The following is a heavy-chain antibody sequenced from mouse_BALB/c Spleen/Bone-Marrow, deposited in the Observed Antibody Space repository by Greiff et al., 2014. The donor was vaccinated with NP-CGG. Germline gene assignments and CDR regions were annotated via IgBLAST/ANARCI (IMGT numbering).Heavy chain of an antibody. D-gene: IGHD2-14*01. J-gene: IGHJ4*01. CDR1: GYSFTSYW. Sequence: EVQLVESGTVLARPGASVKMSCKASGYSFTSYWMHWVKQRPGQGLEWIGVIYPGNSDTSYNQKFKGKAKLTAVTSASTAYMELSSLTNEDSAVYYCTPSVRRPLYAMDYWGQGTSVTVSS. CDR3: TPSVRRPLYAMDY. CDR2: IYPGNSDT. V-gene: IGHV1-5*01.